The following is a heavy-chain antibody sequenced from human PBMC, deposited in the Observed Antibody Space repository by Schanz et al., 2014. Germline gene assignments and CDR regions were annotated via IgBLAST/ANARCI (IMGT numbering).Heavy chain of an antibody. D-gene: IGHD2-8*02. CDR2: ISGGGGTT. V-gene: IGHV3-23*01. CDR3: AKSLESCPGGRCSRGYFDY. CDR1: GFNFSDYA. J-gene: IGHJ4*02. Sequence: VHLLESGGGLVPPGGSLRLSCAASGFNFSDYAMCWVRQAPGKGLEWVSAISGGGGTTYYTDAMKGRFTVSRDNSKSTLYLQMNSLRAEDAAVYYCAKSLESCPGGRCSRGYFDYWGQGTLVNVSS.